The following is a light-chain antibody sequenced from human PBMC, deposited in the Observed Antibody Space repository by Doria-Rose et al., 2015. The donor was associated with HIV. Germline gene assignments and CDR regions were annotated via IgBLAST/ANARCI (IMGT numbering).Light chain of an antibody. J-gene: IGKJ1*01. CDR2: DGS. CDR1: QSFSSTY. V-gene: IGKV3-20*01. CDR3: HQYGTSWT. Sequence: TQSPGTLSLSPGERATLSCRASQSFSSTYLAWYQQKPGQAPSLLIYDGSTRATGIPDGFSASGSGTDFTLTINRLEPEDFALYYCHQYGTSWTFGQGAKVE.